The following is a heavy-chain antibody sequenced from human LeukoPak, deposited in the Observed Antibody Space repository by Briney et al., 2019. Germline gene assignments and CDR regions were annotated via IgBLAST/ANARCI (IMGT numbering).Heavy chain of an antibody. CDR1: GFTFSSYG. D-gene: IGHD3-9*01. J-gene: IGHJ4*02. CDR3: ARVWAHDILTGYYNGYFDY. V-gene: IGHV3-30*02. CDR2: IRYDGSNK. Sequence: GGSLRLSCAASGFTFSSYGMHWVRQAPGKGLEWVAFIRYDGSNKYYADSVKGRFTISRDNSKNTLYLQMNSLRAEDTAVYYCARVWAHDILTGYYNGYFDYWGQGTLVTVSS.